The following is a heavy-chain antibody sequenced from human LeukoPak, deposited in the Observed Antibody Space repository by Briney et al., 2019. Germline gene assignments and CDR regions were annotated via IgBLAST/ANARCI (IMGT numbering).Heavy chain of an antibody. V-gene: IGHV5-51*01. CDR1: GFNFGNYW. D-gene: IGHD6-25*01. J-gene: IGHJ1*01. CDR3: ARRGGYNLRYFED. CDR2: IYPGDSDT. Sequence: GESLKISCKGSGFNFGNYWIGWVRQMPGKGLEWMGIIYPGDSDTRYSPSFQGRVTMSVDKSNSTAYLQWSTLRASDTAMYYCARRGGYNLRYFEDWGQGTLVTVSS.